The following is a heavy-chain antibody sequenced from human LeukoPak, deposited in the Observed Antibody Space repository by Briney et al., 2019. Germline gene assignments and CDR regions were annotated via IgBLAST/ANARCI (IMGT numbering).Heavy chain of an antibody. V-gene: IGHV1-2*02. J-gene: IGHJ5*02. CDR2: INPNSGDT. Sequence: ASVKVSCKVSGYTFTDYYMHWVRQAPGQGLEWMGWINPNSGDTNYAQKFQGRVTMTRDTSINTAYMGLSRLSAEDTAVYYCAIGAASNSFDHWGQGTLVTVSS. CDR3: AIGAASNSFDH. D-gene: IGHD2-15*01. CDR1: GYTFTDYY.